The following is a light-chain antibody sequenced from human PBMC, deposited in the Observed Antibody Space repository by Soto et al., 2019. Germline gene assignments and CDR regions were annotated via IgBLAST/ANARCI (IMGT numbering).Light chain of an antibody. CDR3: QQYGSSPLT. CDR1: QSVISSS. J-gene: IGKJ4*01. CDR2: GAS. V-gene: IGKV3-20*01. Sequence: EIVLTQSPGTLSLSPGERATLSCRASQSVISSSLAWYQQKPGQAPRLLIYGASIRATGIPDRFSGSGSGTDFTLTISRLEPEDFAVYYCQQYGSSPLTFGRGTKVEIK.